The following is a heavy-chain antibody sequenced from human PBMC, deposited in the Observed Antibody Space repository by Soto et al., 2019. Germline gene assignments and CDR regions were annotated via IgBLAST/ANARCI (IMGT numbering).Heavy chain of an antibody. CDR1: GGSIGSSSYY. Sequence: PSETLSLTCTVSGGSIGSSSYYWGWIRQPPGKGLEWIGSIYYSGSTYYNPSLKSRVTISVDTSKNQFSLKLSSVTAADTAVYYCARHKGDLGYCSSTSCYFAHDYWGQGTLVTVSS. D-gene: IGHD2-2*01. J-gene: IGHJ4*02. V-gene: IGHV4-39*01. CDR3: ARHKGDLGYCSSTSCYFAHDY. CDR2: IYYSGST.